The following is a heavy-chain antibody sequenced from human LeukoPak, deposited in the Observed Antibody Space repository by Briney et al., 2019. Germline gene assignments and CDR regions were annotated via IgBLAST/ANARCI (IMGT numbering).Heavy chain of an antibody. CDR2: IYYTGST. CDR3: ASRYSGYDSKDY. V-gene: IGHV4-39*07. J-gene: IGHJ4*02. CDR1: GDSISSSSSYY. D-gene: IGHD5-12*01. Sequence: PSETLSLTCTGSGDSISSSSSYYWGWIRQPPGKGLEWIGSIYYTGSTYYNPSLKSRVTISVDRSKNQFSLKLSSVTAADTAVYYCASRYSGYDSKDYWGQGTLVTVSS.